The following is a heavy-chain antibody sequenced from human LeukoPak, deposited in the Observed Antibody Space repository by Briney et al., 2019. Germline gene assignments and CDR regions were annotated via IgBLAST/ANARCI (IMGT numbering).Heavy chain of an antibody. J-gene: IGHJ4*02. Sequence: GGSLRLSCAASGFTFGSFWMHWVRQVPGKGLVWVSRIAPYETPTTTTYADSVRGRFTISRDNAKNTLYLQMNSLRVEDTAVYYCVKDHTGKEDKWGQGTLVTVSS. CDR3: VKDHTGKEDK. CDR2: IAPYETPTTT. D-gene: IGHD1-1*01. CDR1: GFTFGSFW. V-gene: IGHV3-74*03.